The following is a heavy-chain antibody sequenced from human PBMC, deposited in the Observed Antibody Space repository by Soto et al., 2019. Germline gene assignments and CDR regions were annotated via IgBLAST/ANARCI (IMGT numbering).Heavy chain of an antibody. Sequence: PSETLSLTCTVSGGSISSGGYYWSWIRQHPGKGLEWIGYIYYSGSTYYNPSLKSRVTIYGDTSKNQFSLKLSSVTAADTAVYYCARELGYCSGGNCYSLNAFDIWGQGTMVTVSS. CDR3: ARELGYCSGGNCYSLNAFDI. J-gene: IGHJ3*02. CDR2: IYYSGST. CDR1: GGSISSGGYY. V-gene: IGHV4-31*03. D-gene: IGHD2-15*01.